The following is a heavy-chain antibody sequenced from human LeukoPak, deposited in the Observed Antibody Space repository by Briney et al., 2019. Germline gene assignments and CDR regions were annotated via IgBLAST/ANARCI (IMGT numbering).Heavy chain of an antibody. J-gene: IGHJ3*02. CDR2: IYTSGST. CDR1: GVSISSYY. D-gene: IGHD2-2*01. V-gene: IGHV4-4*07. Sequence: KSSETLSLTCTVSGVSISSYYWSWIRQPAGKGLEWIGRIYTSGSTNYNPSLKNRVTMSVDTSKNQFSLKLSSVTAADTAVYYCARDYCSSTSCYSDAFDIWGQGTMVTVSS. CDR3: ARDYCSSTSCYSDAFDI.